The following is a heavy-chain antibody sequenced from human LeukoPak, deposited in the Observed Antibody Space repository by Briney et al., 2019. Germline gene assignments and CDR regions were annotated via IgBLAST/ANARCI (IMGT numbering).Heavy chain of an antibody. CDR3: AATLAVLWFGENDYYGMDV. J-gene: IGHJ6*02. V-gene: IGHV1-58*02. Sequence: GASVKVSCKASGFTFASSAMQWVRQARGQRPEWIGWIVVGSGNTNYAQKFQERVTITSDMSTSTAYMELSSLRSEDTAVYYCAATLAVLWFGENDYYGMDVWGQGTTVTVSS. CDR1: GFTFASSA. D-gene: IGHD3-10*01. CDR2: IVVGSGNT.